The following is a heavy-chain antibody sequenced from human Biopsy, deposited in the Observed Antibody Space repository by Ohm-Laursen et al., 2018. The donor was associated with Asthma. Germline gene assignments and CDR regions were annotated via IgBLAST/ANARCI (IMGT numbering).Heavy chain of an antibody. Sequence: GSSVKVSCKASGYTFIGCHIHWMRQAPGQGLEWMGRINPNSGGTNSAQKLQGRVTMTRDTSISTAYMEVSRLRSDDTAVYYCARGQKSAGDRWFDPWGQGTLVTVSS. CDR2: INPNSGGT. CDR1: GYTFIGCH. CDR3: ARGQKSAGDRWFDP. J-gene: IGHJ5*02. V-gene: IGHV1-2*06. D-gene: IGHD6-13*01.